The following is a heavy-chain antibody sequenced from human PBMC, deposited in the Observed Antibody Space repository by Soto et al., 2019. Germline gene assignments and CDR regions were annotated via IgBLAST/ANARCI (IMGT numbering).Heavy chain of an antibody. CDR1: GGTFSSYA. Sequence: QVQLVQSGAEVKKPGSSVKVSCKASGGTFSSYAISWVRQAPGQGLEWMGGIIPIFGTANYAQKFQGRVTITADESTSTAYMELSSLRSEDTAVYYWARARLGYCSGGSCGRFDPWGQGTLVTVSS. J-gene: IGHJ5*02. V-gene: IGHV1-69*01. CDR2: IIPIFGTA. D-gene: IGHD2-15*01. CDR3: ARARLGYCSGGSCGRFDP.